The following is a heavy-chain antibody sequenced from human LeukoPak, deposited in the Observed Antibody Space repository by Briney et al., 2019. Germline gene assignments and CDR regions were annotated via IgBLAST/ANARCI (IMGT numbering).Heavy chain of an antibody. CDR1: GGSFSGYY. CDR2: INHSGST. J-gene: IGHJ4*02. V-gene: IGHV4-34*01. D-gene: IGHD2/OR15-2a*01. CDR3: ARHGGGNVLSPLDY. Sequence: SETLSLTCAVYGGSFSGYYWSWIRQPPGKGLEWIGEINHSGSTNYNPPLKSRVTISVDTSKNQFSLKLTSVTAADTAVYYCARHGGGNVLSPLDYWGQGTLVTVSS.